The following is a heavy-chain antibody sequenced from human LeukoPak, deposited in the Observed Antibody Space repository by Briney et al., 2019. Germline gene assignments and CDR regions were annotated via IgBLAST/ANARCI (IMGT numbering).Heavy chain of an antibody. CDR1: SGSISGTNW. Sequence: SETLSLTCGVPSGSISGTNWWSWVRQPPGQGLEWIGEISPAGQTNYNPSLNGRVTMSLDKSSNQLSLHLTSVTAADTATYFCSRESGPFCPLGYWGQGTLVIVSS. CDR3: SRESGPFCPLGY. J-gene: IGHJ4*02. D-gene: IGHD1-26*01. V-gene: IGHV4/OR15-8*02. CDR2: ISPAGQT.